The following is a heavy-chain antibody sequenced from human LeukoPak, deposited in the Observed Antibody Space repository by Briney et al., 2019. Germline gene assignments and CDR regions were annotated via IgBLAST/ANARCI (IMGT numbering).Heavy chain of an antibody. V-gene: IGHV1-2*02. CDR1: GYTFTGYY. CDR2: INPNSGGT. D-gene: IGHD3-22*01. J-gene: IGHJ4*02. Sequence: ASVKVSCKASGYTFTGYYMHWVRQAPGQGLEWMGWINPNSGGTNYAQKFQGRVTMTRDTSISTAYMELSRLRSDDTAVYYCARAAEIGVVIDDYWGQGTLVTVSS. CDR3: ARAAEIGVVIDDY.